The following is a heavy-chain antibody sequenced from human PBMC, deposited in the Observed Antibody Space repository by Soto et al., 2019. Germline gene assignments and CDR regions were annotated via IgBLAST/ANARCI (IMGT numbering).Heavy chain of an antibody. Sequence: QVQLVESGGGLVKPGGSLRLSCAASGFTFSDHYMNWIRQAPGKGLEWVSYISSSSTTIQYADSVKGRFTISRDNAKNSLYLQMNSLRAEDTAVYYCARDHRWRWHDSRGQGTLVTVSS. D-gene: IGHD3-16*02. CDR3: ARDHRWRWHDS. CDR2: ISSSSTTI. CDR1: GFTFSDHY. V-gene: IGHV3-11*01. J-gene: IGHJ4*02.